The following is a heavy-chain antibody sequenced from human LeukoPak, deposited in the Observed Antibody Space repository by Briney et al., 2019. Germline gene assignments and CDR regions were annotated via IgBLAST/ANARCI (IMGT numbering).Heavy chain of an antibody. V-gene: IGHV3-23*01. CDR3: AKDRSVISYGGSNHADYYYYGMDV. Sequence: GGSLRLSCAASGFTFSSYAMSWVRQAPGKGLEWVSAISGSGGSTYYADSVKGRFTISRDNSKNTLYLQMNSLRAEDTAVYYCAKDRSVISYGGSNHADYYYYGMDVWGQGTTVTVSS. CDR2: ISGSGGST. J-gene: IGHJ6*02. D-gene: IGHD4-23*01. CDR1: GFTFSSYA.